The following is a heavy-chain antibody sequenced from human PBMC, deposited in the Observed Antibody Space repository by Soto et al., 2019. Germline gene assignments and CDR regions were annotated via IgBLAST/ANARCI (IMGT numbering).Heavy chain of an antibody. CDR1: VGSVNNDY. CDR3: ARDRYFYDSAGYYRTLDS. D-gene: IGHD3-22*01. CDR2: IFHSGIT. Sequence: SETLSLTCTISVGSVNNDYWTWIRQSPGKGLEWIGYIFHSGITDYNPSVKSRVTISIDKSKNLFSLKLTSVTAADTAVYYCARDRYFYDSAGYYRTLDSWGQGILVTVSS. V-gene: IGHV4-59*02. J-gene: IGHJ5*01.